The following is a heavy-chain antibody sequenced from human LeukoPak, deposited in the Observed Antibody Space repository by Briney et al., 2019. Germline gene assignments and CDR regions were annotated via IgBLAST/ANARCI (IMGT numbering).Heavy chain of an antibody. V-gene: IGHV4-59*12. J-gene: IGHJ6*02. CDR3: ARGGLPLVAATPSYYYGMDV. CDR1: GGSISSYY. CDR2: IYYSGST. D-gene: IGHD2-15*01. Sequence: PSETLSLTCTVSGGSISSYYWSWIRQPPGKGLEWIGYIYYSGSTNYNPSLKSRVTISVDTSKNQFSLKLSSVTAADTAVYYCARGGLPLVAATPSYYYGMDVWGQGTTVTVSS.